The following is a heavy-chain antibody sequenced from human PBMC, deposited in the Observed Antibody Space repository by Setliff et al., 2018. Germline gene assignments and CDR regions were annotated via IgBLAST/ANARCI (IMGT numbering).Heavy chain of an antibody. CDR2: ISGSGGST. D-gene: IGHD2-15*01. V-gene: IGHV3-23*01. CDR3: AKRGPYCSGGTCHYYFDY. J-gene: IGHJ4*02. CDR1: GFTFTSYA. Sequence: PGGSLRLSCAASGFTFTSYAMRWVCQAPGKGLEWVSSISGSGGSTYYADSVKGRFTISRDNSNNALYLQMNSLRAEDTAIYYCAKRGPYCSGGTCHYYFDYWGQGTLVTVSS.